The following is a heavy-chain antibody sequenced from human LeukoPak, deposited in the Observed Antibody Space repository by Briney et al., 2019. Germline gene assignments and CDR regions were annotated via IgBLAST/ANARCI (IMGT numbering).Heavy chain of an antibody. CDR3: ARAKPGGNWFDP. D-gene: IGHD3-16*01. J-gene: IGHJ5*02. Sequence: GGSLRLSCAASGFTFRTYWMHRVRQAPGKGLLLVSRINTDGSGTIYADSVKGRFTISRDNANNTLYLQMNSLRAEDTALYYCARAKPGGNWFDPWGQGTLVTVSS. V-gene: IGHV3-74*01. CDR2: INTDGSGT. CDR1: GFTFRTYW.